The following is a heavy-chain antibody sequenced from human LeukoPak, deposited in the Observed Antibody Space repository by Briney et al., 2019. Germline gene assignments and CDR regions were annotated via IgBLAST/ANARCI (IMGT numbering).Heavy chain of an antibody. Sequence: GGSLRLSCAASGFTFSSDWMSWVRQAPGKGLEWVANIRQDGTEKNYVDSVKGRFTISRDNVENSLYLQMNSLRAEDTAVYYCARIGDDYWGQGTLVTVSS. CDR2: IRQDGTEK. CDR1: GFTFSSDW. V-gene: IGHV3-7*01. CDR3: ARIGDDY. D-gene: IGHD3-10*01. J-gene: IGHJ4*02.